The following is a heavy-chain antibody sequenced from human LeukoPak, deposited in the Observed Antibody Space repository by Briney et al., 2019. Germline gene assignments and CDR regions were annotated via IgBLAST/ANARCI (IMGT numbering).Heavy chain of an antibody. Sequence: GRSLRLSCAASGFTFSNFAMSWVRQAPGKGLVWVSRINTDGSSTSYADSVKGRFTISRDNAKNTLYLQMNSLRAEDTAVYFCTRVGYCATTSCRTAFDIWGQGTMVTVSS. CDR2: INTDGSST. D-gene: IGHD2-2*01. J-gene: IGHJ3*02. V-gene: IGHV3-74*01. CDR1: GFTFSNFA. CDR3: TRVGYCATTSCRTAFDI.